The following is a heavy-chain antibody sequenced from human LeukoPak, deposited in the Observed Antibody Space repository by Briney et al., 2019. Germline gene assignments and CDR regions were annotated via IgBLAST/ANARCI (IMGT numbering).Heavy chain of an antibody. V-gene: IGHV4-31*03. D-gene: IGHD3-22*01. CDR3: ARGIGYLRYFDY. CDR1: GGSISSGGYY. Sequence: SETLSLTCTVSGGSISSGGYYWSWIRQHPGKGLGWIGYIYYSGSTYYNPSLKSRVTISVDTSKNQFSLKLSSVTAADTAVYYCARGIGYLRYFDYWGQGTLVTVSS. CDR2: IYYSGST. J-gene: IGHJ4*02.